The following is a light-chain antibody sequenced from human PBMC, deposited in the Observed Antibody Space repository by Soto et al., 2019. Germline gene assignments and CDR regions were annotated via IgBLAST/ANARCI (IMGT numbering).Light chain of an antibody. Sequence: QSVLTQPPSASGTPGQRVTISCSGSSSNIGSNTVNWYQQLPGTASKLLIYSDNQRPSGVPDRFSGSKSGTSVSLAISGLQSEDEADYYCAAWDDSLNGVVFGGGTKLTVL. CDR2: SDN. J-gene: IGLJ2*01. V-gene: IGLV1-44*01. CDR1: SSNIGSNT. CDR3: AAWDDSLNGVV.